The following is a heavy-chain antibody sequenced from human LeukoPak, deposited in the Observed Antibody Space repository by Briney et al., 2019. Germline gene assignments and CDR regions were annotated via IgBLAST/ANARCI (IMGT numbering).Heavy chain of an antibody. D-gene: IGHD5-18*01. CDR2: IYYSGST. Sequence: SQTLSLTCTVSGGSISSGGSYWGWLRQPPGRGLAGFGYIYYSGSTNYNPSLKSRVTISVDTSKNQFSLKLSSVNAADTAVYYCARDCGYSYGWNYYYYGMDVWGQGTTVTVSS. CDR1: GGSISSGGSY. J-gene: IGHJ6*02. V-gene: IGHV4-61*08. CDR3: ARDCGYSYGWNYYYYGMDV.